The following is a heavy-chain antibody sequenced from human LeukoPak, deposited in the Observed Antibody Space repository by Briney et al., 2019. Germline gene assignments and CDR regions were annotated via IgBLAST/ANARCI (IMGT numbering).Heavy chain of an antibody. J-gene: IGHJ3*02. Sequence: ASVKVSCKASGYTFTGYYMHWVRQAPGQGLEWMGWINPNSGGTNYAQKFQGRVTMTRDTSISTAYMELSRLRSDDTAVYYCARAFSPNYYDTSGYSEDAFDIWGQGTMVTVSS. CDR3: ARAFSPNYYDTSGYSEDAFDI. CDR2: INPNSGGT. CDR1: GYTFTGYY. D-gene: IGHD3-22*01. V-gene: IGHV1-2*02.